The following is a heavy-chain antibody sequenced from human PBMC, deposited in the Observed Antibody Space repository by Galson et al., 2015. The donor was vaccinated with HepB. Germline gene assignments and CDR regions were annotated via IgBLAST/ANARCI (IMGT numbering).Heavy chain of an antibody. CDR1: GFTFSSYG. J-gene: IGHJ4*02. Sequence: SLRLSCAASGFTFSSYGMHWVRQAPGKGLEWVAVISYDGSNKYYADSVKGRFTISRDNSKNTLYLQMNSLRAEDTAVYYCAAGRGGGPNNIDYWGQGTLVTVSS. CDR3: AAGRGGGPNNIDY. V-gene: IGHV3-30*03. D-gene: IGHD2-15*01. CDR2: ISYDGSNK.